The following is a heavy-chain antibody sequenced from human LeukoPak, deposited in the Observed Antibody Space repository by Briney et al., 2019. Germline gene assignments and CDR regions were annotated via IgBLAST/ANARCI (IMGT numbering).Heavy chain of an antibody. CDR2: ISGSGGST. CDR3: AKGARLTMIVVVTSYFDY. D-gene: IGHD3-22*01. CDR1: EFSFRTYA. J-gene: IGHJ4*02. Sequence: GGSLRLSCTTSEFSFRTYAMTWVRQAPGKGLEWVSTISGSGGSTYYADSVKGRFTISRDNSKNTLYLQMNSLRAEDTAVYYCAKGARLTMIVVVTSYFDYWGQGTLVTVSS. V-gene: IGHV3-23*01.